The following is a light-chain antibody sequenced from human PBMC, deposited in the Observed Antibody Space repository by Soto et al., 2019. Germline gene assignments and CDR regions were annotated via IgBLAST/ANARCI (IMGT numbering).Light chain of an antibody. J-gene: IGLJ1*01. Sequence: QSVLTQPASVSGSPGQSITISCTGTSSDIGGYNYVSWYQQHPVKAPKLMIYDVSNRPSGVSYRFSGSKSGNTVSLTISGLQAEDEADYYCSSYTSSSTLVFGTGTKVTVL. CDR1: SSDIGGYNY. CDR2: DVS. CDR3: SSYTSSSTLV. V-gene: IGLV2-14*01.